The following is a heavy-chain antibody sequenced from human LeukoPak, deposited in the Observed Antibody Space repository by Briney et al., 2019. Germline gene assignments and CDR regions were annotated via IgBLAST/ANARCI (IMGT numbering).Heavy chain of an antibody. CDR2: ISSSSSYI. D-gene: IGHD3-10*01. J-gene: IGHJ4*02. V-gene: IGHV3-21*01. CDR1: GFTFSSYS. Sequence: GGSLRLSCAASGFTFSSYSMNWVRQAPGKGLEWVSSISSSSSYIYYADSVKGRFTISRDNAKNSLYLQMNSLRTEDTAVYYCAPTPKFYGSGSYYTDYWGQGTLVTVSS. CDR3: APTPKFYGSGSYYTDY.